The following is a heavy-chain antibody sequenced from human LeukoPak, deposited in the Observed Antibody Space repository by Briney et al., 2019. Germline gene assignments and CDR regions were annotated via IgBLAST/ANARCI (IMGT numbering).Heavy chain of an antibody. CDR1: GDSFTSYW. J-gene: IGHJ4*02. V-gene: IGHV5-51*01. D-gene: IGHD2-2*01. CDR3: ARKGGYCSSTSCLYYFDY. Sequence: GESLKISCKGSGDSFTSYWSGWGRQMPGKGLEWMGIIYPGDSDTRYSVSFQGQVTISADKSISTAYLQWSSLKASDTAMYYCARKGGYCSSTSCLYYFDYWGQGALVTVSS. CDR2: IYPGDSDT.